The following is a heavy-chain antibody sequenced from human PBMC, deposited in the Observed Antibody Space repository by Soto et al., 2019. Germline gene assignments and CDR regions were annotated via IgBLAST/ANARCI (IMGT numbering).Heavy chain of an antibody. CDR2: INPNSGGT. CDR3: ARGWYSGSYKGDYYYGMDV. J-gene: IGHJ6*02. D-gene: IGHD1-26*01. V-gene: IGHV1-2*04. Sequence: ASVKVSCKASGYTFTGYYMHWVRQAPGQGLEWMGWINPNSGGTNYAQKFQGWVTMTRDTSISTAYMELRRLRSDDTVVYYCARGWYSGSYKGDYYYGMDVWGQGTTVTVSS. CDR1: GYTFTGYY.